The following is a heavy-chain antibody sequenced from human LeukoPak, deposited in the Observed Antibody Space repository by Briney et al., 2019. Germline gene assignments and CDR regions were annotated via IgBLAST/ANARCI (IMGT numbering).Heavy chain of an antibody. Sequence: PSETLSLTCTVSGGSISSYYWSWIRQPAGKGLEWIGRIYTSGSTNYNPSLKSRVTISVDTSKNQFSLKLSSVTAADTAVYYCARDQGGYCSGGSCYLNWFDPWGQGTLVTVSS. J-gene: IGHJ5*02. V-gene: IGHV4-4*07. CDR3: ARDQGGYCSGGSCYLNWFDP. D-gene: IGHD2-15*01. CDR1: GGSISSYY. CDR2: IYTSGST.